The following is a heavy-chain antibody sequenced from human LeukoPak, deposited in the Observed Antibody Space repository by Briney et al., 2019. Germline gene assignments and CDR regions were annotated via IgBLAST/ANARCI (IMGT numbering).Heavy chain of an antibody. D-gene: IGHD2-21*02. Sequence: ASVKVSCKASGYTFTSSDINWVRQATGQGLEWMGWMNPNSGNTGYAQKFQGRVTISRNNSMNTAYMELSSLRSEDTAVYYCARGPYCGGDCTSYYFDYWGQGTLVTVSS. V-gene: IGHV1-8*03. CDR1: GYTFTSSD. J-gene: IGHJ4*02. CDR2: MNPNSGNT. CDR3: ARGPYCGGDCTSYYFDY.